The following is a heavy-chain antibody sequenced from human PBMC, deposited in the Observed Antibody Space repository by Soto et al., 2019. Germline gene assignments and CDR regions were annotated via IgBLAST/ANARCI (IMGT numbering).Heavy chain of an antibody. J-gene: IGHJ4*02. CDR3: ARLTPEGLLVGVFDY. V-gene: IGHV5-51*01. CDR1: GYSFTSYW. Sequence: PGESLKISCKGSGYSFTSYWIGWVRQMPGKGLEWMEIIYPGDSDTRYSPSFQGQVTISADKSISTAYLQWSSLKASDTAMYYCARLTPEGLLVGVFDYWGQGTLVTVSS. CDR2: IYPGDSDT. D-gene: IGHD2-8*02.